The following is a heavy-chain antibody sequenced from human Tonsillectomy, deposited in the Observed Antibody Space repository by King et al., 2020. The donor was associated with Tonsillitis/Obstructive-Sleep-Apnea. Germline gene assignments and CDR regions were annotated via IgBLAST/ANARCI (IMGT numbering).Heavy chain of an antibody. Sequence: QLQESGPGLVKASETLSLTCTVSGGSISTTSYYWGWIRQPPGKGLEWIGSLHYNRATYYNPSLKSRATISVDTSKNQFSLKLSSVTAADTAVYFCGSDVASVVRFDYWGQGILVIVSS. CDR1: GGSISTTSYY. CDR2: LHYNRAT. CDR3: GSDVASVVRFDY. J-gene: IGHJ4*02. D-gene: IGHD2-15*01. V-gene: IGHV4-39*01.